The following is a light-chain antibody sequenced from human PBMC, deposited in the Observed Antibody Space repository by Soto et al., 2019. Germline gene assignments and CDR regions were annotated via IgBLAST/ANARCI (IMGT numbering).Light chain of an antibody. V-gene: IGKV3-20*01. CDR1: QSVSSSY. J-gene: IGKJ1*01. CDR2: GAS. Sequence: EIVLTQSPGTLSLSPGERATLSCRASQSVSSSYLAWYQQKPGQAPRLLIYGASSRATGIPDRFSGSGSGTDFTLTLSRLEPEDFAVYYCQQYGSSRTFGQGTQVDIK. CDR3: QQYGSSRT.